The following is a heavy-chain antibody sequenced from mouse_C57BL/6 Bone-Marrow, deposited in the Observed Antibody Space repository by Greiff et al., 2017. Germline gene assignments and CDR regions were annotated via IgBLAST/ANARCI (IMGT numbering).Heavy chain of an antibody. D-gene: IGHD2-2*01. CDR2: FRTYNDDT. V-gene: IGHV1-47*01. CDR1: GSTFNTYP. CDR3: ARRKYGYETWFAY. Sequence: QVQLQQSGAELVKPAASVKMSCKASGSTFNTYPIEWMKQNHGKSLEWIGNFRTYNDDTKYNEKINGKATLTVEKSSITGYLELSRLTSDDSAVYYCARRKYGYETWFAYWGQGTLVTVSA. J-gene: IGHJ3*01.